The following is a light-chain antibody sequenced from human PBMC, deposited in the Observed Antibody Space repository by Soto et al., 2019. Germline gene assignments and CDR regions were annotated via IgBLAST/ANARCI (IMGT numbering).Light chain of an antibody. Sequence: EIVMTQSPATLSVSPGVRATLSCRASQSVSSNLAWYQQKPGQAPRLLIYGASTRATGIPARFSGSGSGTEFTLTISSLQSEDFAVYYCQQYNNWPPWTFGQGTKVDI. CDR1: QSVSSN. V-gene: IGKV3-15*01. CDR2: GAS. CDR3: QQYNNWPPWT. J-gene: IGKJ1*01.